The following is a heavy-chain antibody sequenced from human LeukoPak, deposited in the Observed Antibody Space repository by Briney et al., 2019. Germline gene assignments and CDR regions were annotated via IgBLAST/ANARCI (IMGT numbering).Heavy chain of an antibody. V-gene: IGHV3-30-3*01. CDR1: GFTFSTYA. CDR3: AREWDQGYYDSSGYWLSYGMDV. Sequence: PGRSLGLSCAASGFTFSTYAMHWVRQAPGKGLEWVAVISYDGSSKYYADSVKGRFTISRDNSKNTLYLQMNSLRAEDTAVYYCAREWDQGYYDSSGYWLSYGMDVWGQGTTVTVSS. CDR2: ISYDGSSK. J-gene: IGHJ6*02. D-gene: IGHD3-22*01.